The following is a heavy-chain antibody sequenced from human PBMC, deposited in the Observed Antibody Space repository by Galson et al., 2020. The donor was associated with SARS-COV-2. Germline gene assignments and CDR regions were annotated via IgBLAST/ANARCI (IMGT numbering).Heavy chain of an antibody. CDR2: IPYDGSNK. Sequence: QLGESLKIYCAASGFTFSSYAMHWVRQAPGKGLEWVAVIPYDGSNKYYADSVKGRFTISRDNSKNTLYLQMNSLRAEDTAVYYCARAYSGSYFGAFDSWGQVTMVTVAS. V-gene: IGHV3-30*04. CDR1: GFTFSSYA. CDR3: ARAYSGSYFGAFDS. J-gene: IGHJ3*02. D-gene: IGHD1-26*01.